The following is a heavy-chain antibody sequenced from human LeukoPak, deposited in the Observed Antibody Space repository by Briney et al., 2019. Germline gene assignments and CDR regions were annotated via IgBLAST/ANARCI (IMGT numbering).Heavy chain of an antibody. J-gene: IGHJ4*02. CDR3: ATSGNYPWYFDY. CDR2: ISTSGTNI. CDR1: GFVFSDYY. D-gene: IGHD1-26*01. Sequence: GGSLRLSCAASGFVFSDYYMSWIRQAPGKGLEWISYISTSGTNIYYLDSVKGRFTISRDNARNSLYLQMNSLRAEDTAVYYCATSGNYPWYFDYWGQGTLVTVSS. V-gene: IGHV3-11*01.